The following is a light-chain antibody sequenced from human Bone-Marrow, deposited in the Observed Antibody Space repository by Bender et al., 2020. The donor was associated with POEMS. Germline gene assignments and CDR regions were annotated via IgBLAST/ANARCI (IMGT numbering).Light chain of an antibody. CDR3: SSFTTTNPL. V-gene: IGLV1-40*01. CDR2: GYN. CDR1: SSNTGSGYD. J-gene: IGLJ2*01. Sequence: QSVLTQPPSVSGAPGQRVTISCTGSSSNTGSGYDINWYQHLPGTAPKLLIYGYNNRPSGVPDRFSGSKSGTSASLAITGLQAEDEGDYYCSSFTTTNPLFGGGTKLTVL.